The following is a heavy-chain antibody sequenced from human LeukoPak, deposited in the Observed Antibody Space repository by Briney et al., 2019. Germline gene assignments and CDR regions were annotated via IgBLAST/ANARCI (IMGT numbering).Heavy chain of an antibody. CDR3: ARDLFSSGPRYYFDY. J-gene: IGHJ4*02. D-gene: IGHD6-19*01. V-gene: IGHV1-69*01. CDR1: GGTFSSYA. Sequence: GASVKVSCKASGGTFSSYAISWVRQAPGQGLEWMGGIIPIFGTANYAQKFQGRVTITPDESTSTAYMELSSLRSEDTAVYYCARDLFSSGPRYYFDYWGQGTLVTVSS. CDR2: IIPIFGTA.